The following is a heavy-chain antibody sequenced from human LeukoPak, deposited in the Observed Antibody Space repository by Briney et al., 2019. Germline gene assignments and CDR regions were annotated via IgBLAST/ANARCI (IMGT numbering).Heavy chain of an antibody. Sequence: PGGSLRLSCAASGFTFSSYEMNWVRQAPGKGLEWVSYISSSGSTIYYADSVKGRFTISRDNAKNSLYLQMNSLRAEDTAVYYCAREHRDMGIAVAGPDYWGQGTLVTVSS. V-gene: IGHV3-48*03. CDR2: ISSSGSTI. CDR1: GFTFSSYE. D-gene: IGHD6-19*01. CDR3: AREHRDMGIAVAGPDY. J-gene: IGHJ4*02.